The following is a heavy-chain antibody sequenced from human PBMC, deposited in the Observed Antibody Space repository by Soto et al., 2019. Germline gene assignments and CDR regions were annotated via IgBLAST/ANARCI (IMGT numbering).Heavy chain of an antibody. CDR2: IYYSGST. J-gene: IGHJ6*02. Sequence: SETLSLTCTVSGGSISSYYWSWIRQPPGKGLEWIGYIYYSGSTNYNPSLKSRVTISVDTSKNQFSLKLSSVTAADTAVYYCARASIGGGSGSYYNVRYYYYGMDAWGQGTTVTVSS. CDR3: ARASIGGGSGSYYNVRYYYYGMDA. V-gene: IGHV4-59*01. D-gene: IGHD3-10*01. CDR1: GGSISSYY.